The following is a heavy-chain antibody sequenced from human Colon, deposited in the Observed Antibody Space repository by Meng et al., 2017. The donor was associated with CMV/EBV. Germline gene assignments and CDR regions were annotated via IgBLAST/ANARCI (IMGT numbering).Heavy chain of an antibody. CDR2: INPNSGGT. Sequence: QVQVGRSGAEVKKPGASVKVSCKAYEYTFTGYYMHWVRQAPGQGLEWMGWINPNSGGTNYAQKFQGRVTMTRDTSITTAYMELSRLRSDDTAVYYCARDWYPGDRRGSFDYWGQGTLVTVSS. CDR3: ARDWYPGDRRGSFDY. J-gene: IGHJ4*02. V-gene: IGHV1-2*02. CDR1: EYTFTGYY. D-gene: IGHD3-22*01.